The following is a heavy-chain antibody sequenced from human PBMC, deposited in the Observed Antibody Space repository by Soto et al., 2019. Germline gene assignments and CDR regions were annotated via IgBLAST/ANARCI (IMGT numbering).Heavy chain of an antibody. J-gene: IGHJ4*02. V-gene: IGHV4-34*01. CDR2: INHSGST. D-gene: IGHD4-17*01. CDR1: GGSFSGYY. CDR3: ARGGGRDYGDYSY. Sequence: SETLSLTCAVYGGSFSGYYWSWIRQPPGKGLEWIGEINHSGSTNYNPSLKSRVTISVDTSKNQFSLKLSSVTAADTAVYYCARGGGRDYGDYSYWGQGTLVTVSS.